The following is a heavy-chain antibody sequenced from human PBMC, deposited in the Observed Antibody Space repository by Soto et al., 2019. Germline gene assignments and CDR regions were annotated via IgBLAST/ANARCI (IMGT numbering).Heavy chain of an antibody. Sequence: QVQLVQSGAEVKKPGSSVKVSCKASGGTFSSYAISWVRQAPGQGLEWMGGIIPIFGTANYAQKFQGRVTITADESTSTAYMELSSLRSEDTAVYYCARDNREYDSSGSVHCFDYWGQGTLVTVSS. CDR3: ARDNREYDSSGSVHCFDY. D-gene: IGHD3-22*01. V-gene: IGHV1-69*12. CDR2: IIPIFGTA. CDR1: GGTFSSYA. J-gene: IGHJ4*02.